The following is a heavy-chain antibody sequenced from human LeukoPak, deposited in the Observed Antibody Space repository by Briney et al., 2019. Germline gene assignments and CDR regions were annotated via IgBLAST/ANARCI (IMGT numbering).Heavy chain of an antibody. V-gene: IGHV3-30*14. CDR3: ARGLFLSGYLDAFDI. Sequence: PGRSLRLSCAASGFTFSSYAMHWVRQAPGKGLEWVAVISYDGSNKYYADSVKGRCTISRDNSKNTLYLQMNSLRVEDTAVYYCARGLFLSGYLDAFDIWGQGTVVTVSS. CDR2: ISYDGSNK. CDR1: GFTFSSYA. J-gene: IGHJ3*02. D-gene: IGHD3-22*01.